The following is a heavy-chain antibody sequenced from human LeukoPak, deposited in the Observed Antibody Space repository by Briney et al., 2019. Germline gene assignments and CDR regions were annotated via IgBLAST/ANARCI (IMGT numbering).Heavy chain of an antibody. CDR3: ARANYDFWSVRRDAPNWFDP. V-gene: IGHV4-61*01. Sequence: SETLSLTCTVSGGSASSGSYHWSWIRQPPGKGLEWIGYIYYSGSTNYNPSLKSRVTISVDTSKNQFSLKLSSVTAADTAVYYCARANYDFWSVRRDAPNWFDPWGQGTLVTVSS. CDR1: GGSASSGSYH. CDR2: IYYSGST. J-gene: IGHJ5*02. D-gene: IGHD3-3*01.